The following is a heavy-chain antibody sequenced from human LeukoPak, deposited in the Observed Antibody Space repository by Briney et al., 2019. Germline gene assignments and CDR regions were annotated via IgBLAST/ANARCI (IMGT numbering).Heavy chain of an antibody. CDR2: IYYSGST. CDR3: ATVELGAFDI. Sequence: SETLSLTCTVSGGSISSSSYYWGWIRQPPGKGLEWIGYIYYSGSTNYNPSLKSRVTISVDTSKNQFSLKLSSVTAADTAVYYCATVELGAFDIWGQGTMVTVSS. CDR1: GGSISSSSYY. D-gene: IGHD1-7*01. V-gene: IGHV4-61*05. J-gene: IGHJ3*02.